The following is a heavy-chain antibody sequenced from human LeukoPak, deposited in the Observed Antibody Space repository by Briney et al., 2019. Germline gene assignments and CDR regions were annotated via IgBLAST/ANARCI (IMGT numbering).Heavy chain of an antibody. CDR1: GITLSNYG. J-gene: IGHJ4*02. D-gene: IGHD3-22*01. Sequence: GGSLRLSCAVPGITLSNYGMSWVRPAPGKGLEWVAGISDSGGRTKYADSVKGRFTISRDNSKNTLYLQMNSLRAEDTAVYFCAKRGVVIRVILVGFHKEAYYFDSWGQGALVTVSS. CDR2: ISDSGGRT. CDR3: AKRGVVIRVILVGFHKEAYYFDS. V-gene: IGHV3-23*01.